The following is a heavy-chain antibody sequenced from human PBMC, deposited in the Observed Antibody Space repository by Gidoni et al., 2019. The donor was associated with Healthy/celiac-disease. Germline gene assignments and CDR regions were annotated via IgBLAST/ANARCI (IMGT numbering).Heavy chain of an antibody. Sequence: QVQLVESGGGVVQPGRSLRLSCAASGFTFSSYGMHWVRQAPGKGLEWVAVIWYDGSNKYYADSVKGRFTISRDNSKNTLYLQMNSLRAEDTAVYYCARERTSSVGFDYWGQGTLVTVSS. CDR2: IWYDGSNK. CDR1: GFTFSSYG. CDR3: ARERTSSVGFDY. V-gene: IGHV3-33*01. D-gene: IGHD3-3*01. J-gene: IGHJ4*02.